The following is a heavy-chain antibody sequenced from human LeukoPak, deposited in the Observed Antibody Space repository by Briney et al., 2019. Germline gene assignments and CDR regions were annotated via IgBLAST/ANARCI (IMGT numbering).Heavy chain of an antibody. CDR2: ISSDGYNT. CDR3: ARDLHGDIAFDY. CDR1: GFTFSTYW. D-gene: IGHD3-10*01. J-gene: IGHJ4*02. Sequence: PGGSLRLSCSASGFTFSTYWMHWVRQAPGKGLVWVSRISSDGYNTNYADSVKGRFTISRDNAKNTVYLEMNSLRSEDTAVYYCARDLHGDIAFDYWGRETLVTVP. V-gene: IGHV3-74*01.